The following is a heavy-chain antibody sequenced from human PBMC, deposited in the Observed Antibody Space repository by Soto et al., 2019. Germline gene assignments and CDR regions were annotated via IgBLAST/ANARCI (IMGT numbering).Heavy chain of an antibody. CDR1: GYTFTSYY. CDR3: ARELPDGLGY. CDR2: INPTGGST. D-gene: IGHD3-16*01. V-gene: IGHV1-46*01. J-gene: IGHJ4*02. Sequence: ASVKVSCKASGYTFTSYYMHWVRQAPGQGLEWMGIINPTGGSTAYAQKFQGRVTMTRDTSTSTVYMELSSLRSEDTAVYYCARELPDGLGYWSQGTLVTVSS.